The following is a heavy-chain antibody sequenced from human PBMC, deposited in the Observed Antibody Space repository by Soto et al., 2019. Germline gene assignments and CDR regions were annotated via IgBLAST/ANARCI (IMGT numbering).Heavy chain of an antibody. CDR2: ISKSGGTI. CDR1: GFTFSNYG. CDR3: AKGGRLESTDY. D-gene: IGHD3-3*01. V-gene: IGHV3-23*01. Sequence: EAQLLESGGGLVQPGGSLRLSCAASGFTFSNYGMSWVRQVPGKGLEWVSYISKSGGTIYYADSVKGRFTISRVNSKNTLILQMNSLRAEDTAVYYCAKGGRLESTDYWGQGTLVTVSS. J-gene: IGHJ4*02.